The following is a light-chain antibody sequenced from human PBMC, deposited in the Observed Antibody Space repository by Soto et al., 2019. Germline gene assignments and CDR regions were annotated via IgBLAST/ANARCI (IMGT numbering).Light chain of an antibody. V-gene: IGKV3-11*01. CDR1: QSVSSY. Sequence: EIVLTQSPATLSLSPGERATLSYRASQSVSSYLAWYQQKPGQAPRLLLYDASNRATGIPARFRGSGSGTDFTLTISRLEPEDFAVYYCQQYGNSPQTFGQGTKV. CDR2: DAS. CDR3: QQYGNSPQT. J-gene: IGKJ1*01.